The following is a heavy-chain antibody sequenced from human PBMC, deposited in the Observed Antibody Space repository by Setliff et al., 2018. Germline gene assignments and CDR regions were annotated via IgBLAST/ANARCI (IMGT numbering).Heavy chain of an antibody. V-gene: IGHV1-2*04. J-gene: IGHJ4*02. D-gene: IGHD6-19*01. CDR1: GYTFTSYY. Sequence: GASVKVSCKASGYTFTSYYMHWVRQAPGQGLEWMGWINPNSGGTNYAQKFQGWVTMTRDTSISTAYMELSRLRSDDTAVYYCARALFPLYSSGWQYYFDYWGQGTLVTVSS. CDR2: INPNSGGT. CDR3: ARALFPLYSSGWQYYFDY.